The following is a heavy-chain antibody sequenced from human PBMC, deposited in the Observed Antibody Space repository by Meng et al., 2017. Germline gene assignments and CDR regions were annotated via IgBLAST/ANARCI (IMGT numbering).Heavy chain of an antibody. Sequence: GESLKISCAASGFTVSSNEMSWVRQAPGKGLEWVSAISGSGGSTYYADSVKGRFTISRDNSKNTLYLQMNSLRAEDTAVYYCAKVGATMVRGVIMGNYFDYWGQGTLVTVSS. J-gene: IGHJ4*02. CDR2: ISGSGGST. CDR1: GFTVSSNE. V-gene: IGHV3-23*01. CDR3: AKVGATMVRGVIMGNYFDY. D-gene: IGHD3-10*01.